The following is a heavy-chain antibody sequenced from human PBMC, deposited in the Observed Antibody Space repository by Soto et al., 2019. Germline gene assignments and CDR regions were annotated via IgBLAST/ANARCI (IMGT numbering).Heavy chain of an antibody. CDR2: ISYDGSNK. CDR3: ARDLSGAGD. D-gene: IGHD3-10*01. J-gene: IGHJ4*02. V-gene: IGHV3-30-3*01. Sequence: QVQLVESGGGVVQPGRSLRLSCAAIKFAFSSYAAQWVRQAPGKGLEWVAVISYDGSNKYYADSVKGRFTISRDNSKNTLYLQMNSMRAEDTAVYYCARDLSGAGDWGQGTLVTVSS. CDR1: KFAFSSYA.